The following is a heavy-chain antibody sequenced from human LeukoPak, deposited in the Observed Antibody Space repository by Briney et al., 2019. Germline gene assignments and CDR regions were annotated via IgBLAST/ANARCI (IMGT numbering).Heavy chain of an antibody. V-gene: IGHV4-61*02. CDR2: IYTSGST. CDR3: ARDWATCNSNTRFQPFDP. Sequence: SETLSLTCTVSGGSISSGNYYWGWIRQPGGRGLEWIGRIYTSGSTNYNRSLKRRVTISIDTSQNQFSLTLNSVPAADTALYYCARDWATCNSNTRFQPFDPWGQGTLVTVSS. CDR1: GGSISSGNYY. J-gene: IGHJ5*02. D-gene: IGHD2/OR15-2a*01.